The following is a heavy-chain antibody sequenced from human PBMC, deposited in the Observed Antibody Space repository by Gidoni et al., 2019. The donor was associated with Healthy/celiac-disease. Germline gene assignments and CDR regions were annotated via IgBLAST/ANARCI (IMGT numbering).Heavy chain of an antibody. J-gene: IGHJ1*01. CDR3: ARPGIAVAGEYFQH. V-gene: IGHV3-30-3*01. Sequence: QVQMVGSGGGVVQPGRSLRLSFASSGFPFSRYARHWVRQAPGKGLEWVEVISYDGSNKYYADSVKGRFTIYRDNSKNTLYLQMNSLRAEDTAVYYCARPGIAVAGEYFQHWGQGTLVTVSS. CDR1: GFPFSRYA. D-gene: IGHD6-19*01. CDR2: ISYDGSNK.